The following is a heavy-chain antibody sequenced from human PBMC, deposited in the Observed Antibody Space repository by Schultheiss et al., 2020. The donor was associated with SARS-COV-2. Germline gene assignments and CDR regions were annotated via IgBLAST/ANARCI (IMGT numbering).Heavy chain of an antibody. CDR3: ARYGSGRGGVYYYGMDV. Sequence: ASVKVSCKASGGTFSSYAISWVRQAPGQRLEWMGWINAGNGNTKYSQKFQGRVTITRDTSASTAYMELRSLRSDDTAVYYCARYGSGRGGVYYYGMDVWGQGTTVTVSS. J-gene: IGHJ6*02. V-gene: IGHV1-3*01. CDR2: INAGNGNT. CDR1: GGTFSSYA. D-gene: IGHD3-10*01.